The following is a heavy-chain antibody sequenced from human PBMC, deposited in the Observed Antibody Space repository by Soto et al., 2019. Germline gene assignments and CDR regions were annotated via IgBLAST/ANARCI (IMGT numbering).Heavy chain of an antibody. J-gene: IGHJ5*02. CDR1: GFTFSSYS. V-gene: IGHV3-48*01. Sequence: GGSLRLSCAASGFTFSSYSMNWVRQAPGKGLEGDSYINSSSSTIYYADYVKGRCTISRDNAKNSLHLQMNSLRAEDTAVYYCVRSFCSGGSCYPGPNWFDPWGQGTLVTVSS. CDR2: INSSSSTI. D-gene: IGHD2-15*01. CDR3: VRSFCSGGSCYPGPNWFDP.